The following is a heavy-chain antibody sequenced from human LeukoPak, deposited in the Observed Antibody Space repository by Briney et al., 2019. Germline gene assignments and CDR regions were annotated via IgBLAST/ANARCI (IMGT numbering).Heavy chain of an antibody. J-gene: IGHJ4*02. CDR3: ARIPGGWLQSYFDY. V-gene: IGHV5-51*01. D-gene: IGHD5-24*01. CDR2: IYPGDSDT. Sequence: AESLQISSKGSGYCFTSYWVGWVRQMPGKGLEWMGIIYPGDSDTRYSPSFQGQVTISADKSISTAYLQWSSLKAADTAMYYCARIPGGWLQSYFDYWGQGTLVTVSS. CDR1: GYCFTSYW.